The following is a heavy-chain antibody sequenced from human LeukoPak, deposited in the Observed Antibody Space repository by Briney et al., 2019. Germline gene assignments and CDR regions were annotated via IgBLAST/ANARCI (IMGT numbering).Heavy chain of an antibody. J-gene: IGHJ4*02. V-gene: IGHV4-31*03. D-gene: IGHD3/OR15-3a*01. CDR3: ARAPGLDGDYFDY. CDR1: GGSISSGGYY. Sequence: SETLSLTCTVSGGSISSGGYYWSWIRRHPGKGLEWIGYIYYSGSTYYNPSLKSRVTISVDTSKNQFSLKLSSVTAADTVVYYCARAPGLDGDYFDYWGQGTLVTVSS. CDR2: IYYSGST.